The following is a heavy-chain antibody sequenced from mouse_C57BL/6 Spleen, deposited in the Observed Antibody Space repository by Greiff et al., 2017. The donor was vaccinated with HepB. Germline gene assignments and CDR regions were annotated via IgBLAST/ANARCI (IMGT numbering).Heavy chain of an antibody. J-gene: IGHJ2*01. CDR3: ARSKKIVATYLDY. D-gene: IGHD1-1*01. Sequence: VQLQQPGAELVKAGASVKMSCKASGYTFTSYWMHWVKQRLGQGLEWFAETNPTNGRTYYNEKFKSKATLTVEKSSSTAYMLLSGPTFEDSAVYYCARSKKIVATYLDYWGQGTTLTVSS. V-gene: IGHV1S81*02. CDR1: GYTFTSYW. CDR2: TNPTNGRT.